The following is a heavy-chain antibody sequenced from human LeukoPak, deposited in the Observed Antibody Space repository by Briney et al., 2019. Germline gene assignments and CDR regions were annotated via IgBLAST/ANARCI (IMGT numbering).Heavy chain of an antibody. Sequence: GGSLRLSCAASGFTFSSYAMHWVRQAPGMGLEWVAVISYDGSNKYYADSVKGRFTISRDNSKNTLYLQMNSLRAEDTAVYYCARGLQLVPLYYFDYWGQGTLVTVSS. CDR1: GFTFSSYA. D-gene: IGHD6-13*01. CDR3: ARGLQLVPLYYFDY. V-gene: IGHV3-30-3*01. J-gene: IGHJ4*02. CDR2: ISYDGSNK.